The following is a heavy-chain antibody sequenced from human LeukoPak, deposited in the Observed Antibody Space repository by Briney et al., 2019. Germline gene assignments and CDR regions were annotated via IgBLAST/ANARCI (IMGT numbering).Heavy chain of an antibody. V-gene: IGHV4-4*07. CDR2: IYTSGST. Sequence: PSETLSLTCTVSGGSISSYYWSWIRQPAGKGLEWIGRIYTSGSTNYNPSLKSRVTISLDTSKNQFSLRLTSVTAADTAVYYCATGRVYYGSEYWGQGALVTVSS. J-gene: IGHJ4*02. D-gene: IGHD3-10*01. CDR3: ATGRVYYGSEY. CDR1: GGSISSYY.